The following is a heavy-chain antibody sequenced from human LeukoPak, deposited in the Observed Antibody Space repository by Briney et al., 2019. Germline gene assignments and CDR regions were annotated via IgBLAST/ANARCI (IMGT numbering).Heavy chain of an antibody. CDR3: ARHVVNHVLRFRSGSYYMDV. CDR1: GGSFSGYY. Sequence: SETLSLTCAVYGGSFSGYYWSWIRQPPGKGLEWIGEINHSGSTNYNPSLKSRVTISVDTSKNQFSLKLSSVTAADTAVYYCARHVVNHVLRFRSGSYYMDVWGKGTTVTVSS. J-gene: IGHJ6*03. CDR2: INHSGST. V-gene: IGHV4-34*01. D-gene: IGHD3-3*01.